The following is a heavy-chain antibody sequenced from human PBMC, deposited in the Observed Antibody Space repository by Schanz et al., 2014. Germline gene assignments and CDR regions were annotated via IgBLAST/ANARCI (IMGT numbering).Heavy chain of an antibody. Sequence: EVQLLESGGGLVQPGGSLRLSCAASGFTFSSYAMSWVRQAPGKGLEWVSGISGSGGSTYYADSVKGRFTISRDNSKNTLYLQMNSLRAEDTAVYYCAKDLLYGAPMPLNHLDSWGQGTLVTVSS. CDR1: GFTFSSYA. V-gene: IGHV3-23*01. D-gene: IGHD2-2*01. CDR3: AKDLLYGAPMPLNHLDS. J-gene: IGHJ4*02. CDR2: ISGSGGST.